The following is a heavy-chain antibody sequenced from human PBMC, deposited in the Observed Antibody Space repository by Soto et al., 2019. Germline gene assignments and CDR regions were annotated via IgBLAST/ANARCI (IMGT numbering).Heavy chain of an antibody. D-gene: IGHD6-19*01. Sequence: QVQLVESGGGVVQPGRSLRLSCAASGFTFSSYAMHWVRQAPGKGLEWVAVISYDGSYKYYADSVKGRFTISRDNSKNTLYMQMNSLRAEDSAVYYCARGGSSGWDYWGQGTLVTVSS. J-gene: IGHJ4*02. V-gene: IGHV3-30-3*01. CDR3: ARGGSSGWDY. CDR1: GFTFSSYA. CDR2: ISYDGSYK.